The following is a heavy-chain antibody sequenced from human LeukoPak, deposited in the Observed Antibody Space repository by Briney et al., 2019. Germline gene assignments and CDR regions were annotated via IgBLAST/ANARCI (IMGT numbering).Heavy chain of an antibody. D-gene: IGHD3-16*01. V-gene: IGHV3-74*01. J-gene: IGHJ3*02. CDR1: GFTFSTYW. CDR2: INTDGSST. Sequence: GGSLRLSCAACGFTFSTYWMHWGRQVPGKGLVWVSHINTDGSSTTYADSVKGRFTISRDNAKNTLYLQMNSLRAEDTAVYYCARDGSRQLILGGDAFDIWGQGTMVTVSS. CDR3: ARDGSRQLILGGDAFDI.